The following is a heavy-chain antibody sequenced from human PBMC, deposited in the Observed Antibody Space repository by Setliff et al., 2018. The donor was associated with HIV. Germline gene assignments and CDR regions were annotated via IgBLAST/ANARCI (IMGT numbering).Heavy chain of an antibody. V-gene: IGHV4-61*09. CDR3: ERRTISFCQE. CDR2: IYTAGAI. D-gene: IGHD1-7*01. CDR1: GGSISSGNYY. Sequence: SETLSLTCSVSGGSISSGNYYWGWTRQPAGKGLEWIGHIYTAGAIKYNPSLKSRITISVDKSKNQFSLKLNSVTAADTAMYYCERRTISFCQEWGQGTLVTVSS. J-gene: IGHJ1*01.